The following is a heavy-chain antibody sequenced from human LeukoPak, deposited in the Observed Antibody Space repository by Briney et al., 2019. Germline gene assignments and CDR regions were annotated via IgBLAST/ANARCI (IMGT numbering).Heavy chain of an antibody. D-gene: IGHD3-3*01. V-gene: IGHV3-23*01. CDR3: AKNPAFDFWSAYSTH. J-gene: IGHJ4*02. CDR2: ISGSGGST. Sequence: PGGSLRLSCAASGFTFSSYAMSWVLQAPGKGLEWVSAISGSGGSTYYADSVKGRFTISRDNSKNTLYLQMSSLRVDDTAVYYCAKNPAFDFWSAYSTHWGQGTLVTVSS. CDR1: GFTFSSYA.